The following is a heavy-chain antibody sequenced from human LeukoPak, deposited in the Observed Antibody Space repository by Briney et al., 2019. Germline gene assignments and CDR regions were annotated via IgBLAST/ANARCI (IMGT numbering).Heavy chain of an antibody. Sequence: PSETLSLTCTVSGGSISTSYYYWGWIRQPPGTGLEWIGNIHNSESTYYNPSLKSRVTISVDTSKNQFSLKLSSVTAADTAVYYCARHSPFGGYSGYAATNYYYGMDVWGQGTTVTVSS. J-gene: IGHJ6*02. CDR3: ARHSPFGGYSGYAATNYYYGMDV. V-gene: IGHV4-39*01. CDR2: IHNSEST. CDR1: GGSISTSYYY. D-gene: IGHD5-12*01.